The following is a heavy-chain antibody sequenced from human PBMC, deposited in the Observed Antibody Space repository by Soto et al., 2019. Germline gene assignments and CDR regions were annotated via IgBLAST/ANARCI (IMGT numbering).Heavy chain of an antibody. CDR3: AREISDCSGGSRFLFFDY. Sequence: SVKVSCKASGGTFSSYTISWVRQAPGQGLEWMGRIIPILVIANYAQKFQGRVTITADKSTSTAYMELSSLRSEDTAVYYCAREISDCSGGSRFLFFDYWGQGTLVTVSS. CDR2: IIPILVIA. CDR1: GGTFSSYT. D-gene: IGHD2-15*01. J-gene: IGHJ4*02. V-gene: IGHV1-69*04.